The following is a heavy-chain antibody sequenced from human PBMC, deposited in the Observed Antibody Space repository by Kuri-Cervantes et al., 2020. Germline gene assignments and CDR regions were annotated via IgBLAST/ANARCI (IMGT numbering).Heavy chain of an antibody. V-gene: IGHV1-8*01. CDR3: ARDPCSGGSCYRNIDY. D-gene: IGHD2-15*01. CDR1: GYTFTSYD. Sequence: ASVKVSCKASGYTFTSYDINWVRQATGQGLEWMGWMNPNSGNTGYAQKFQGRVTMTRNTSISTAYMELSSLRAEDTAVYYCARDPCSGGSCYRNIDYWGQGTLVTVSS. CDR2: MNPNSGNT. J-gene: IGHJ4*02.